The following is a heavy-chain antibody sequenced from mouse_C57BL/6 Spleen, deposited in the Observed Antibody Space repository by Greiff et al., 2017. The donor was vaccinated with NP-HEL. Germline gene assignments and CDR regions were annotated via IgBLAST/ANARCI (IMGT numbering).Heavy chain of an antibody. V-gene: IGHV1-59*01. Sequence: VQLQQPGAELVRPGTSVKLSCKASGYTFTSYWMHWVKQRPGQGLEWIGVIDPSDSYTNYNQKFKGKATLTVDPSSSTAYMQLSSLTSEDSAVYYCSREGYDGTKEPSGFAYWGQGTLVTVSA. CDR2: IDPSDSYT. D-gene: IGHD2-2*01. CDR1: GYTFTSYW. CDR3: SREGYDGTKEPSGFAY. J-gene: IGHJ3*01.